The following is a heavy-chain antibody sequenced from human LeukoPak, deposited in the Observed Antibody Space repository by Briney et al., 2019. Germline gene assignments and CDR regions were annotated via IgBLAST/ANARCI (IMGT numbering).Heavy chain of an antibody. D-gene: IGHD1-26*01. CDR1: GYTFTSYD. V-gene: IGHV1-8*01. CDR3: ARANGVGANDAFDI. J-gene: IGHJ3*02. Sequence: ASVKVSCKASGYTFTSYDINWVRQATGQGLEWMGWMNPNSGNTGYAQKFQGRVTMTRNTSISTAYMELSSLRSEDTAVYYCARANGVGANDAFDIWGQGTMATVSS. CDR2: MNPNSGNT.